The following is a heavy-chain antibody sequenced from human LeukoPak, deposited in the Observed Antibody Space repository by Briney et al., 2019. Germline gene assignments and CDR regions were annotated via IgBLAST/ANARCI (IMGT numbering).Heavy chain of an antibody. V-gene: IGHV3-33*01. CDR1: GFTFSRYG. J-gene: IGHJ6*02. D-gene: IGHD2-15*01. Sequence: GRSLRLSCAASGFTFSRYGMHWVRQGPGKGLEWVAVIWYDGSNKYYADSVKGRFTVSRDNAKNSLYLQMNSLRAEDTAVYYCARDQLGYCSGGSCYLYYYYYYGMDVWGQGTTVTVSS. CDR2: IWYDGSNK. CDR3: ARDQLGYCSGGSCYLYYYYYYGMDV.